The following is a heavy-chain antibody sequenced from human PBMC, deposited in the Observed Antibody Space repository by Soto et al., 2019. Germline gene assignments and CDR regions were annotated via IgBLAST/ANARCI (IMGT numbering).Heavy chain of an antibody. CDR1: GYSFTTYW. CDR3: ARRAAQYYYDSSGYRSAFDI. J-gene: IGHJ3*02. Sequence: GESLKISCKGSGYSFTTYWIGGVRQMPGKGLEWMGIIYPGESDTRYSPSFQGQVTVSADKSISTAYLQWSSLKASDTAMYYCARRAAQYYYDSSGYRSAFDIWGQGTMVTVSS. CDR2: IYPGESDT. V-gene: IGHV5-51*01. D-gene: IGHD3-22*01.